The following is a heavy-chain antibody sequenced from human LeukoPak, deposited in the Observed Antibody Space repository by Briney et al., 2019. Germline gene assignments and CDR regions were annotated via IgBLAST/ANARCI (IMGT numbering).Heavy chain of an antibody. Sequence: ASVKVSCKASGYIFTGYYMHWVRQAPGQGLEWMGWINPNSGGTNYAQKFQGRVTMTRDTSISTAYMELSRLRSDDTAVYYCAREPYDSSGYDKYWSQGTLVTVSS. J-gene: IGHJ4*02. CDR2: INPNSGGT. D-gene: IGHD3-22*01. CDR1: GYIFTGYY. V-gene: IGHV1-2*02. CDR3: AREPYDSSGYDKY.